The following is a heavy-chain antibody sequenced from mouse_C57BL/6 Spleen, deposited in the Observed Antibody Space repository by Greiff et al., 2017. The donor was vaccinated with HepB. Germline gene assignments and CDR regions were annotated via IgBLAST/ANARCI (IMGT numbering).Heavy chain of an antibody. CDR2: IDPSDSYT. Sequence: QVQLQQPGAELVMPGASVKLSCKASGYTFTSYWMHWVKQRPGQGLEWIGEIDPSDSYTNYNQKFKGKSTLTVDKSSSTAYMQLSSLTSEDSAVYYCARSGDGYPLHFDVWGTGTTVTVSS. D-gene: IGHD2-3*01. CDR3: ARSGDGYPLHFDV. V-gene: IGHV1-69*01. J-gene: IGHJ1*03. CDR1: GYTFTSYW.